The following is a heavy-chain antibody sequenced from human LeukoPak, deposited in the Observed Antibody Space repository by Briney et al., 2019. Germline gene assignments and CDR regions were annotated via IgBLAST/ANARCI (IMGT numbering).Heavy chain of an antibody. Sequence: HSGGSLRLSCAASGFTFSSYGMHWVRQAPGKGLGWVAVIWYDGSNKYYADSVKGRFTISRDNSKNTLYLQMNSLRAEDTAVYYCAREWGPIAVSGGPGYWGQGALVTVSS. CDR3: AREWGPIAVSGGPGY. V-gene: IGHV3-33*01. J-gene: IGHJ4*02. D-gene: IGHD6-19*01. CDR1: GFTFSSYG. CDR2: IWYDGSNK.